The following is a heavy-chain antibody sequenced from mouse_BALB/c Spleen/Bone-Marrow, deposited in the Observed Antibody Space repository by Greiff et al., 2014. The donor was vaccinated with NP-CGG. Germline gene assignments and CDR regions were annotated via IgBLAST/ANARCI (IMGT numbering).Heavy chain of an antibody. CDR1: GFNIEDTY. Sequence: EVQLQQSGAELVKPGASVKLSCTASGFNIEDTYMHWVKQRPEQGLEWIGRIDPANGNTKYDPKFQGKATITADTSSNTAYLQLSSLTSEDTAVFYCAEIIPEVYYVRDYWGQGTSAPVPS. V-gene: IGHV14-3*02. D-gene: IGHD1-1*01. J-gene: IGHJ4*01. CDR3: AEIIPEVYYVRDY. CDR2: IDPANGNT.